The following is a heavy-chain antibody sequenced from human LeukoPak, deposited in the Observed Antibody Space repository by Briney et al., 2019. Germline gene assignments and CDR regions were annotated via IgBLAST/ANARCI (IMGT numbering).Heavy chain of an antibody. CDR3: AENYYDSSGYYFDC. CDR2: INPNSGGT. J-gene: IGHJ4*02. D-gene: IGHD3-22*01. V-gene: IGHV1-2*02. Sequence: SVHVSCMGCGYTFTGYYMHGLRPPPAQGRAWMGWINPNSGGTNYAQKFQDRVTMTRDTSISTAYMELSRLRSDDTAVYYCAENYYDSSGYYFDCWGQGTLVTVSS. CDR1: GYTFTGYY.